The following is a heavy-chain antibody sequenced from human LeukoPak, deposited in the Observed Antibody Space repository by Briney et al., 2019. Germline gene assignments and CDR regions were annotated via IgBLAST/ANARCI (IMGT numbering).Heavy chain of an antibody. CDR3: ARGDPSCTNGGWRKVYFDY. Sequence: SETLSLTCAVYGGAFRGYYWTWIREPPGKGLEWLGEINHRGGTNYNPSLKSRLTISVDTSRNQFSLELSSVTAADTAVYYCARGDPSCTNGGWRKVYFDYWGQGALVTVSS. CDR1: GGAFRGYY. CDR2: INHRGGT. V-gene: IGHV4-34*01. J-gene: IGHJ4*02. D-gene: IGHD2-8*01.